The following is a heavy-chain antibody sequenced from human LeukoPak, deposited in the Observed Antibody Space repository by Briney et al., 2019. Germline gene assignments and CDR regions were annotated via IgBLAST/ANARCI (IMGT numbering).Heavy chain of an antibody. D-gene: IGHD1-26*01. J-gene: IGHJ4*02. CDR2: FDPEDGET. V-gene: IGHV1-24*01. CDR1: GYSLTQLV. Sequence: ASVKVSRKVSGYSLTQLVIHWVRQAPGKGLEWMGGFDPEDGETVYAQNFQGRVTMTEDTSTDTAYMELTGLTSEDTAVYYCATNSGSYFLYWGQGTLVTVSS. CDR3: ATNSGSYFLY.